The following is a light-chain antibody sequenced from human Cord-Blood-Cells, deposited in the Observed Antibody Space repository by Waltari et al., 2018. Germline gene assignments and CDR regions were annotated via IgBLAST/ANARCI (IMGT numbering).Light chain of an antibody. V-gene: IGKV3-11*01. CDR2: DAS. CDR1: QSVSSY. J-gene: IGKJ4*01. CDR3: QQRSNWPLT. Sequence: ELVLTQSPAPLSWSPGERATLSCRASQSVSSYLAWYQQKPGQAPRLLIYDASNRATGIPARFSGSGSGTDFTLTISSLEPEDFAVYYCQQRSNWPLTFGGGTKVEIK.